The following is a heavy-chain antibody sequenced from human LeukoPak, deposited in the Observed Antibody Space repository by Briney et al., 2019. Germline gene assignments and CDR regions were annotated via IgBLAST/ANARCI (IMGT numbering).Heavy chain of an antibody. CDR1: GFTFSSYG. CDR3: ARENSGYDFAPDY. CDR2: IWYDGSNK. Sequence: GGSLRLSCAASGFTFSSYGMHWVRQAPGKGLEWVAVIWYDGSNKYHADSVKGRFTISRDNSKNTLYLQMNSLRAEDTAVYYCARENSGYDFAPDYWGQGTLVTVSS. J-gene: IGHJ4*02. D-gene: IGHD5-12*01. V-gene: IGHV3-33*01.